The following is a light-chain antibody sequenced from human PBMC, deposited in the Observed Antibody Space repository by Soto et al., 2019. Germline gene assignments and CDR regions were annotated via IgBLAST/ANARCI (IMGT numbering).Light chain of an antibody. CDR3: QQRSNWPSLT. CDR2: DAS. J-gene: IGKJ4*01. V-gene: IGKV3-11*01. CDR1: QSVGSY. Sequence: DIVLTQSPGTLSLSPGERATLSCRASQSVGSYLAWYQHKPGQAPRLLISDASNRATGIPARFSGSGSETDFTLTISSLEPEDSAVYYCQQRSNWPSLTFGGGTKVDIK.